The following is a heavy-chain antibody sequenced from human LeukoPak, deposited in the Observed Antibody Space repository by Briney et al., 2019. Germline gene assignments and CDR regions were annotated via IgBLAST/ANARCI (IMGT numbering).Heavy chain of an antibody. CDR1: GVYW. CDR2: INQDGSVI. V-gene: IGHV3-7*01. J-gene: IGHJ4*02. D-gene: IGHD2-8*02. CDR3: ATSSGAPGNM. Sequence: GGPLRLSCAVSGVYWMSWVRQAPGKGLEWVANINQDGSVIYYVDSVKGRFTISRDNAKNSLYLQMNSLRAEDTGVYYCATSSGAPGNMWGQGTLVTVSS.